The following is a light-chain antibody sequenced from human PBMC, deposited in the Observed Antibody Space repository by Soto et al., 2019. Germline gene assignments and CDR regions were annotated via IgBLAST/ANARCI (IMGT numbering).Light chain of an antibody. CDR1: QDIRKY. Sequence: DIQMTQSPSSLSASIGDRVTITCQASQDIRKYLSWYQQKPGRAPKLLIYGASNLETGGPSRFSGSRYGADFTFTISILQPEDIATYYCQHYDNLPPFTFGPGTKVAIK. CDR2: GAS. V-gene: IGKV1-33*01. J-gene: IGKJ3*01. CDR3: QHYDNLPPFT.